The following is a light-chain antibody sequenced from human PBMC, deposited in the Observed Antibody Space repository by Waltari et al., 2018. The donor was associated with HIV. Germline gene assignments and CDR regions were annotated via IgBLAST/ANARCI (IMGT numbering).Light chain of an antibody. V-gene: IGLV2-14*03. CDR1: SSDVGGYNY. Sequence: QSALTQPASVSGSPGQSITISCPGTSSDVGGYNYVSWYQQHPGKAPKLMIYDVSNRPSGVSNRFSGSKSGNTASLTISGLQAEDEADYYCSSYTSSSTIVVFGGGTKLTVL. CDR3: SSYTSSSTIVV. J-gene: IGLJ2*01. CDR2: DVS.